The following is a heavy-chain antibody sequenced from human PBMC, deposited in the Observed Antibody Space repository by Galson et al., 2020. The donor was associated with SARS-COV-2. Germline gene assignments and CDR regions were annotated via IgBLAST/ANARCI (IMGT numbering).Heavy chain of an antibody. Sequence: GESLKISCAASGFTFSDYYMSWIRQAPGKGLEWVSYISSSGSTIYYADSVKGRFTISRDNAKNSLYLQMNSLRAEDTAVYYCARQWRYSSGWLRYWGQGILVTVSS. V-gene: IGHV3-11*01. CDR2: ISSSGSTI. J-gene: IGHJ4*02. D-gene: IGHD6-19*01. CDR1: GFTFSDYY. CDR3: ARQWRYSSGWLRY.